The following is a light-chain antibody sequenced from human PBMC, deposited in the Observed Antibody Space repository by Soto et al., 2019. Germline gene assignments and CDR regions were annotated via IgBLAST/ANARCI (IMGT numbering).Light chain of an antibody. V-gene: IGLV2-11*01. CDR3: CXXXXXXXX. Sequence: QSALTQPRSVSGSPGQSVTISCTGSSSDVGGYNYVSWYQQHPGKAPKLMIYDVSKRPSGVPDRFSGSKSGNTASLTISGLLAEDEADYYCCXXXXXXXXXGTGTKVT. J-gene: IGLJ1*01. CDR1: SSDVGGYNY. CDR2: DVS.